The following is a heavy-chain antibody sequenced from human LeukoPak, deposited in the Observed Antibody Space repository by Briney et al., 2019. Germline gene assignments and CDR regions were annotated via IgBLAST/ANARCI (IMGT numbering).Heavy chain of an antibody. Sequence: GESLKISCKGSGYSFTSYWIGWVRQMPGKGLEWMGIIYPGDSDTRYSPSFRGQVTISADKSISTAYLQWSSLKASDTAMYYCARRVEGYCSGGSCYGYYFDYWGQGTLVTVSS. D-gene: IGHD2-15*01. J-gene: IGHJ4*02. CDR1: GYSFTSYW. CDR2: IYPGDSDT. CDR3: ARRVEGYCSGGSCYGYYFDY. V-gene: IGHV5-51*01.